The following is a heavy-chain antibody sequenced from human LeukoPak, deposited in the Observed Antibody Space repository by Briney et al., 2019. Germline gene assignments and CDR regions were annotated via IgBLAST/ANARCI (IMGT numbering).Heavy chain of an antibody. D-gene: IGHD4-17*01. CDR3: ARAQGDYGDYDLYFQH. CDR2: IYTSGST. V-gene: IGHV4-61*02. CDR1: GGSISSGSYY. Sequence: PSETLSLTCTVSGGSISSGSYYWSWIRQPAGKGLEWIGRIYTSGSTNYNPSLKSRVTISVDTSKNQFSLKLSSVTAADTAVYYCARAQGDYGDYDLYFQHWGQGTLVTVSS. J-gene: IGHJ1*01.